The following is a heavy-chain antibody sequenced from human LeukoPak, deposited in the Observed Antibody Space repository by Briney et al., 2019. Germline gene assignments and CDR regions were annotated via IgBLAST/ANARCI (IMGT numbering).Heavy chain of an antibody. CDR2: IIPIFGTA. CDR1: GGTFSSYA. V-gene: IGHV1-69*05. CDR3: ARDGYGGNSVSYYMDV. Sequence: GASVKVSCKASGGTFSSYAISWVRQAPGQGLEWMGGIIPIFGTANYAQKFQGRVTITTDESTSTAYMELSSLRSKYTAVYYCARDGYGGNSVSYYMDVWGKGTTVTVSS. J-gene: IGHJ6*03. D-gene: IGHD4-23*01.